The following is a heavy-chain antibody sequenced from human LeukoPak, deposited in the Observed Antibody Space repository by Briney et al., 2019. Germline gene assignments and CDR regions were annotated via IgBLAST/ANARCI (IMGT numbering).Heavy chain of an antibody. CDR2: IYYSGST. CDR3: ARGVTMIVVVIHDWYFDL. CDR1: GGSISSGGYY. Sequence: PSETLSLTCTVSGGSISSGGYYWSWTRQHPGKGLEWIGYIYYSGSTYYNPSLKSRVTISVDTSKNQFSLKLTSVTAADTAVYYCARGVTMIVVVIHDWYFDLWGRGTLVTVSS. D-gene: IGHD3-22*01. V-gene: IGHV4-31*03. J-gene: IGHJ2*01.